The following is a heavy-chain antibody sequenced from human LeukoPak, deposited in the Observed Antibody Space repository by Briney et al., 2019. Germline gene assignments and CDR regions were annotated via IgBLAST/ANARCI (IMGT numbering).Heavy chain of an antibody. V-gene: IGHV3-53*01. J-gene: IGHJ3*02. Sequence: GGSLRLSCAASGFTFSSHGMHRVRQAPGKGLEWVSVIYSGGSTYYADSVKGRFTISRDNSKNTLYLQMNSLRAEDTAVYYCARDHVQLSAFDIWGQGTMVTVSS. CDR3: ARDHVQLSAFDI. CDR1: GFTFSSHG. D-gene: IGHD5-18*01. CDR2: IYSGGST.